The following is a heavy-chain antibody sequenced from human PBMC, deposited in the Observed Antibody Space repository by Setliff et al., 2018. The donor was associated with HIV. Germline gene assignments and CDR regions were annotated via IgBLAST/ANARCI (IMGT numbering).Heavy chain of an antibody. J-gene: IGHJ4*02. D-gene: IGHD2-2*01. CDR3: ARGYCSSTSCYGIYYFDN. Sequence: ASVKVSCKASGHTFSNYDINWVRQAPGQGLEWMGWMNPKSGNTGYARKFQGRVTMTRKTSISTAYMELRSLRSDDTAVYYCARGYCSSTSCYGIYYFDNWGQGTPVTVSS. CDR2: MNPKSGNT. V-gene: IGHV1-8*01. CDR1: GHTFSNYD.